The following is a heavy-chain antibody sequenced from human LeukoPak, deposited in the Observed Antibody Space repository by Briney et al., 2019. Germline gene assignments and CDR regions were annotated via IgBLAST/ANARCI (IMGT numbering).Heavy chain of an antibody. J-gene: IGHJ5*02. CDR1: GGSVSSGSCY. D-gene: IGHD3-16*01. CDR3: ARVWGERNWFDP. Sequence: SETLSLTCTVSGGSVSSGSCYWSWVRQPPGKGLEWIGYIYYSGSTYYNPSLKSRVTISVDTSKNQFSLKLSSVTAADTAVYYCARVWGERNWFDPWGQGTLVTVSS. CDR2: IYYSGST. V-gene: IGHV4-31*03.